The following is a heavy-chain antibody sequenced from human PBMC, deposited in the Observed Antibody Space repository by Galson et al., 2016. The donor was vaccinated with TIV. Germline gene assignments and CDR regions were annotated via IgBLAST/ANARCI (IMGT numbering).Heavy chain of an antibody. CDR2: IIPVFGTT. V-gene: IGHV1-69*13. CDR3: ARGAYGRYYYGLDN. CDR1: GGTFSFYA. D-gene: IGHD4-17*01. J-gene: IGHJ6*02. Sequence: SVKVSCKASGGTFSFYAINWVRQAPGQGLEWMGRIIPVFGTTDYAQKFRGRVTFTVDESTSTAFMELSSLRSEDTAVYYCARGAYGRYYYGLDNWGQGTTVTVSS.